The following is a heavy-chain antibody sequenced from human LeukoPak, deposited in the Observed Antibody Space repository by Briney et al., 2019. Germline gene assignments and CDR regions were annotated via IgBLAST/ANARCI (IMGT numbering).Heavy chain of an antibody. CDR1: GFTFSSHT. D-gene: IGHD3-22*01. CDR3: VYYDSSGYYYGRLRY. V-gene: IGHV3-23*03. Sequence: GRSLRLSCAASGFTFSSHTMHWVRQAPGKGPEWVSVINNGGENTDYAKSVRGRFTISRDNSKNTLFLQMNSLRAEDTATYYCVYYDSSGYYYGRLRYWGQGTLVTVSS. J-gene: IGHJ4*02. CDR2: INNGGENT.